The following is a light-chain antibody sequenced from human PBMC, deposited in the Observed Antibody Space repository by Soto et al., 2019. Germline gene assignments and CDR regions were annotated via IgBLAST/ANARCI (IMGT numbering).Light chain of an antibody. J-gene: IGLJ3*02. V-gene: IGLV2-14*01. CDR1: SGDVGGYAY. Sequence: QSALTQPASVSGSPGQSITISCTGTSGDVGGYAYVSWYQQHPAKAPQLIIYDVSNRPSGVSNRFSGSRSGNTASLTISGLQAEDEADYYCGSWDRSLRGWVFGGGTKLTVL. CDR3: GSWDRSLRGWV. CDR2: DVS.